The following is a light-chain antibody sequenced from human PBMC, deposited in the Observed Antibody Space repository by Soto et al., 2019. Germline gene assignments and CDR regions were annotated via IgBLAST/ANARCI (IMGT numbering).Light chain of an antibody. CDR3: QQANSFPLT. CDR1: QGITYW. CDR2: AAS. J-gene: IGKJ5*01. V-gene: IGKV1-12*01. Sequence: DIQMTQSPSSMSASLGDRVTITCRASQGITYWLAWYQQRPGRAPKXXIYAASILESGVPSRVTGSGSGTNFTLTINDLQPEDVATYFCQQANSFPLTLGQGTRLEIK.